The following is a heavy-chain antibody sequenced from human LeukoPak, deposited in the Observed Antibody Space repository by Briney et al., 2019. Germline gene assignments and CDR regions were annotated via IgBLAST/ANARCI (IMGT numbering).Heavy chain of an antibody. J-gene: IGHJ4*02. Sequence: GGSLRLSCAASGFTFSNYWMSWVRQAPGKGLEWVANIRQDGSEIYYVDSVKGRFTISRDNAKNSLFLQMNSLRAEDTAVYYCARNWGWFDYWGQGILVTVSS. CDR1: GFTFSNYW. D-gene: IGHD7-27*01. CDR2: IRQDGSEI. V-gene: IGHV3-7*01. CDR3: ARNWGWFDY.